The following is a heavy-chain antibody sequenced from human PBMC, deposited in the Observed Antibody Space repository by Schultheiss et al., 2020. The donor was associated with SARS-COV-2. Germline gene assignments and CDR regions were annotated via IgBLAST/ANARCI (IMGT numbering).Heavy chain of an antibody. J-gene: IGHJ5*02. CDR1: GFTFSNAW. V-gene: IGHV3-21*04. Sequence: GGSLRLSCAASGFTFSNAWMSWVRQAPGKGLEWVSSISSSSSYIYYADSVKGRFTISRDNAKNSLYLQMNSLRAEDTAVYYCAKARYGDFDPWGQGTLVTVSS. CDR3: AKARYGDFDP. D-gene: IGHD4-17*01. CDR2: ISSSSSYI.